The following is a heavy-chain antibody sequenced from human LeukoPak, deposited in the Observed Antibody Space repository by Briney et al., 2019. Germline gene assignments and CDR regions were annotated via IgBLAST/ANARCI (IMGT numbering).Heavy chain of an antibody. CDR2: INHSGST. V-gene: IGHV4-34*01. CDR1: GGSFSGYY. D-gene: IGHD6-13*01. CDR3: ARTTTGYSSSWYFKLKGPYFDY. Sequence: PSETLSLTCAVDGGSFSGYYWSWIRQPPGKGLEWIGEINHSGSTNYNPSLKSRVTISVDTSKNQFSLKLSSVTAADTAVYYCARTTTGYSSSWYFKLKGPYFDYWGQGTLVTVSS. J-gene: IGHJ4*02.